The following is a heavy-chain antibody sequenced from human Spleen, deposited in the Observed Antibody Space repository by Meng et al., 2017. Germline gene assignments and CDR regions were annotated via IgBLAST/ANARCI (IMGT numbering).Heavy chain of an antibody. J-gene: IGHJ3*02. CDR3: AKNLYSSSSSRGTFDI. D-gene: IGHD6-13*01. Sequence: GGSLRLSCAASGFTFSSYTINWVRQAPGKGLEWVSSISLRSNFIYYADSVKGRFTISRDNAKNSLYLQMNSLRAEDTAVYYCAKNLYSSSSSRGTFDIWGQGTMVTVSS. CDR2: ISLRSNFI. CDR1: GFTFSSYT. V-gene: IGHV3-21*01.